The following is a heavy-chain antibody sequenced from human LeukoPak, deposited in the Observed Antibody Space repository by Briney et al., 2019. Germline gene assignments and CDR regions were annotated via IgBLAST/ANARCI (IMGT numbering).Heavy chain of an antibody. CDR3: ARGGTHYYGSGSSYAFDI. CDR2: IYYSGST. Sequence: PSETLSLTCTVSGGSISSYYWSWIRQPPGKGLEWIGYIYYSGSTNYNPSLKSRVTISVDTSKNQFSLKLSSVTAADTAVYYCARGGTHYYGSGSSYAFDIWGQGTMVTVSS. CDR1: GGSISSYY. J-gene: IGHJ3*02. D-gene: IGHD3-10*01. V-gene: IGHV4-59*01.